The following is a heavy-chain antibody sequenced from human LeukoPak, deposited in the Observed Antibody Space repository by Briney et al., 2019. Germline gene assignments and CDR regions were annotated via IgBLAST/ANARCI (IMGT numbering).Heavy chain of an antibody. J-gene: IGHJ4*02. CDR2: ISSSSSYI. D-gene: IGHD3-9*01. V-gene: IGHV3-21*01. CDR3: ASPLGKNYDILTGYPDY. Sequence: GGSLRLSCAASGFTFSSYSMNWVRQAPGKGLEWVSSISSSSSYIYYADSVKGRFTISRDNAKNSLNLQMNSLRAEDTARYYCASPLGKNYDILTGYPDYWGQGTLVTVSS. CDR1: GFTFSSYS.